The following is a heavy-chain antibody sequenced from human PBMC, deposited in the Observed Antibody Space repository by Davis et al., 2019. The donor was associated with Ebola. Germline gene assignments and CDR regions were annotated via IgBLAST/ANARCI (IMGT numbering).Heavy chain of an antibody. V-gene: IGHV3-21*01. CDR1: GFTFSSYS. CDR3: ARDVITFGGVIDY. J-gene: IGHJ4*02. D-gene: IGHD3-16*01. CDR2: ISSDSDYI. Sequence: GESLKISCAASGFTFSSYSMNWVRQAPGKGLEWVSSISSDSDYIYYADSAKGRFTISRDNAKNSLYLQMNSLRAEDTAVYYCARDVITFGGVIDYWGQGTLVTVSS.